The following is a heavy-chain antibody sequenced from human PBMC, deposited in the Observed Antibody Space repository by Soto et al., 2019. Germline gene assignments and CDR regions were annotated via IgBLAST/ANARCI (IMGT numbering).Heavy chain of an antibody. V-gene: IGHV3-23*01. J-gene: IGHJ5*01. CDR3: AKDPTQREFLFVHHLES. CDR2: ISGSGFST. Sequence: VRYLRLSWEVSGLTSGPYGMTWFRQAPGRGLEWVSTISGSGFSTHYAESVQGRFTISRDNSKNTMYLQMNSLRAEDTAVYYCAKDPTQREFLFVHHLESWGPGSLVTV. D-gene: IGHD3-10*02. CDR1: GLTSGPYG.